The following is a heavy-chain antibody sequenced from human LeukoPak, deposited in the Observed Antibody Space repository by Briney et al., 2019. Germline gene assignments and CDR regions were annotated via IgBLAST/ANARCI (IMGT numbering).Heavy chain of an antibody. CDR3: AKGQKYYYDSSGYYYFDY. Sequence: GGSLRLSCAASGFTFSSYGMHWVRQAPGKGLEWVAFIRYDGSNKYYADSVKGRFTISRDNSKNTLYLQMNSLRAEDTAVYYCAKGQKYYYDSSGYYYFDYWGQGTLVTVSS. V-gene: IGHV3-30*02. J-gene: IGHJ4*02. D-gene: IGHD3-22*01. CDR1: GFTFSSYG. CDR2: IRYDGSNK.